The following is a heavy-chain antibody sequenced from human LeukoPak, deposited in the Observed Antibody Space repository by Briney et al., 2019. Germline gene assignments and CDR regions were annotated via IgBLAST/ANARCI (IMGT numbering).Heavy chain of an antibody. CDR2: IYPGDSDT. CDR3: ARGGYYYDSSGYYGYFQH. Sequence: GESLKISCKGSGYRFTSYWIGWVRPMPGKGLEWMGIIYPGDSDTRYSPSFQGQVTISADKSISTAYLQWSSLKASDTAMYYCARGGYYYDSSGYYGYFQHWGQGTLVTVSS. J-gene: IGHJ1*01. CDR1: GYRFTSYW. D-gene: IGHD3-22*01. V-gene: IGHV5-51*01.